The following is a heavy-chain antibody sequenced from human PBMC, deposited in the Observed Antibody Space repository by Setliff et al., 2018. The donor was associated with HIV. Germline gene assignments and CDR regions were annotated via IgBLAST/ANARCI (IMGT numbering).Heavy chain of an antibody. V-gene: IGHV4-61*05. Sequence: PSETLSLTCTVSGGPFSSSSYYWGWIRQPPGKGLEWIGYIYTSGSTNYNPSLKSRVTISVDTSKNQFSLKLSSVTAADSAVYYCARQGRPGDFDSWGQGTLVTVSS. D-gene: IGHD7-27*01. CDR2: IYTSGST. J-gene: IGHJ4*02. CDR3: ARQGRPGDFDS. CDR1: GGPFSSSSYY.